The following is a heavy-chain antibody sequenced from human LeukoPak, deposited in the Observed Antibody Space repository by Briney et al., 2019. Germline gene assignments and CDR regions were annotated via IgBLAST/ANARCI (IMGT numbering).Heavy chain of an antibody. D-gene: IGHD3-16*01. V-gene: IGHV4-59*01. CDR1: GGSLSSYY. Sequence: SETLSLTCTVSGGSLSSYYWSWIRQPPGKGLEWIGYIYYSGSTNYNPSLKSRVTISVDTSKNQFSLKLSSVTAADTAVYYCARATHDGWARSIWYFDLWGRGTLVTVSS. J-gene: IGHJ2*01. CDR3: ARATHDGWARSIWYFDL. CDR2: IYYSGST.